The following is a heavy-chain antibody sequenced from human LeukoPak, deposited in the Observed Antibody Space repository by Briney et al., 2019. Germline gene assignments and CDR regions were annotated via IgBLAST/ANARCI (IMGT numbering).Heavy chain of an antibody. V-gene: IGHV3-74*03. CDR3: AKVHYHDSGGYPSSFHF. J-gene: IGHJ4*02. Sequence: PGGSLRLSCATSGFAFSSFWMYWVRQAPGEGLVWVSRINPDGKNTTYADSVKGRFTISRDNSKNTLYLQMNSLRADDTAVYYCAKVHYHDSGGYPSSFHFWGQGTLVTVSS. D-gene: IGHD3-22*01. CDR2: INPDGKNT. CDR1: GFAFSSFW.